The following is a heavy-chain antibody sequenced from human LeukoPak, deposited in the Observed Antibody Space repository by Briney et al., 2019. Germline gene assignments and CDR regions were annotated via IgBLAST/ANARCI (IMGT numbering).Heavy chain of an antibody. V-gene: IGHV4-4*07. CDR2: IYSSGST. D-gene: IGHD4-17*01. CDR1: GGSISSYY. J-gene: IGHJ4*02. CDR3: ASSTTVPYYFDY. Sequence: PSETLSLTCTVSGGSISSYYWSWIRQPAGKGLEWIGRIYSSGSTKYNPSLKSRVTISADKSKNQFSLKLSSVTAADTAVYYCASSTTVPYYFDYWGQGTLVTVSS.